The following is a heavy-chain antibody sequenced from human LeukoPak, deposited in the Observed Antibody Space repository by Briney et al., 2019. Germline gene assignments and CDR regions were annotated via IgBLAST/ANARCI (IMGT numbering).Heavy chain of an antibody. CDR3: VRASESLYNWFDP. CDR1: GGSISSGGYS. V-gene: IGHV4-30-2*01. J-gene: IGHJ5*02. D-gene: IGHD3-10*01. Sequence: SETLSLTCAVSGGSISSGGYSWSWIRQPPGKGLEWIGYIYHSGSTYYNPSLKSRVTISVDRSKNQFSLKLSSVTAADTAVYYCVRASESLYNWFDPWGQGTLVTVSS. CDR2: IYHSGST.